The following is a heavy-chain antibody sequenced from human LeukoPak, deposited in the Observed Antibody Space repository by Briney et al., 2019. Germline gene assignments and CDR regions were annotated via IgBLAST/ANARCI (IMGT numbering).Heavy chain of an antibody. Sequence: GGSLRLSCAASEFTFSTYSMNWVRQAPGKRLEWVSSISSSSSYIYYVDSVKGRFTISRDNAKNSLYLQMNSLRAEDTAVYYCPRGGNWFDPWGQGTLVTVSS. J-gene: IGHJ5*02. CDR1: EFTFSTYS. CDR2: ISSSSSYI. V-gene: IGHV3-21*01. CDR3: PRGGNWFDP. D-gene: IGHD3-16*01.